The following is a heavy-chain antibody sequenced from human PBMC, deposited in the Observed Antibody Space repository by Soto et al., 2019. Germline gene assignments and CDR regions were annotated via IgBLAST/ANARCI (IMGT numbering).Heavy chain of an antibody. J-gene: IGHJ6*02. Sequence: EVQLVETGGGLIQPGGSLRLSCAASGFTVSSNYMSWVRQAPGKGLEWVSVIYSGGSTYYADSVKGRCTISRDNSKNTLYHQMNSLRPEDTAVYYGATLGGSARDYYYYGMDVWGQGTTVTVSS. CDR2: IYSGGST. CDR1: GFTVSSNY. V-gene: IGHV3-53*02. D-gene: IGHD3-10*01. CDR3: ATLGGSARDYYYYGMDV.